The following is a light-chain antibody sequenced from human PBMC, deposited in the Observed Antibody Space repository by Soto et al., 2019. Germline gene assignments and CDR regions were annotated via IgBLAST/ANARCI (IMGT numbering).Light chain of an antibody. V-gene: IGKV3D-15*01. Sequence: ETVMTQSPATLSVSPGERATLSCRASQSVSSNLAWYQQKPGQPPRLLIYDISTRATGIPTRFSGSGSGTEFTLTISSLQSEDFAVYYCHQYGSSPQTFGRGTKVEIK. CDR3: HQYGSSPQT. CDR2: DIS. J-gene: IGKJ1*01. CDR1: QSVSSN.